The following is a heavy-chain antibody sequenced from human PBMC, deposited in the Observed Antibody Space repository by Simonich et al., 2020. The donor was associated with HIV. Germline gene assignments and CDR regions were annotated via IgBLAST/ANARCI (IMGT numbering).Heavy chain of an antibody. CDR2: INHGGST. J-gene: IGHJ5*02. Sequence: QVQLQQWGAGLLKPSDTLSLTCAVYGGSFSGYYWCWIPQPQGKGLEWSGEINHGGSTNYNPDLKRADTISVETSKNQFSLKLSSVTAADTAVYYCAREKIGYYDSSVGHWFDPWGQGTLVTVSS. CDR3: AREKIGYYDSSVGHWFDP. CDR1: GGSFSGYY. D-gene: IGHD3-22*01. V-gene: IGHV4-34*01.